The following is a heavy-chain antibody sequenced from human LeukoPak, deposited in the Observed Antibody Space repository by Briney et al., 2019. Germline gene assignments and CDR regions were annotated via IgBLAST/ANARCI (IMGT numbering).Heavy chain of an antibody. V-gene: IGHV3-33*08. Sequence: GGSLRLSCAASGFTFSSYWMHWVRQAPGKGLEWVALIWYDGSNRYYTDSVKGRFTISRDNSKNTLYLQMTSLSAEDTAVYYCARDILWRDSSLYYFDYWGQGTLVTVSS. D-gene: IGHD3-22*01. J-gene: IGHJ4*02. CDR2: IWYDGSNR. CDR1: GFTFSSYW. CDR3: ARDILWRDSSLYYFDY.